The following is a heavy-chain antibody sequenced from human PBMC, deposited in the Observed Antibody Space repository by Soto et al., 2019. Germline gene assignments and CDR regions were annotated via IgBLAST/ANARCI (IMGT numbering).Heavy chain of an antibody. J-gene: IGHJ5*02. D-gene: IGHD3-10*01. CDR2: INWSGGST. Sequence: EEQLVESGGGVVRPGGSLRLSCAASGFTFNDYGMNWVRRAPGKGLEWVSGINWSGGSTRYADSVKGRFTISRDNAKKSLCLPMHCPRAEDTALYYRARSSWFGESQNLSVDGSWGQGALVTVSS. V-gene: IGHV3-20*04. CDR3: ARSSWFGESQNLSVDGS. CDR1: GFTFNDYG.